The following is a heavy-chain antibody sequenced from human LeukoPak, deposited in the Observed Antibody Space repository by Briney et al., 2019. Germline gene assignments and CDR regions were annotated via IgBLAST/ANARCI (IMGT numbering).Heavy chain of an antibody. D-gene: IGHD1-14*01. CDR2: ISTSSTYI. J-gene: IGHJ6*02. CDR1: GFTFSTYS. Sequence: PGGSLRLSYAASGFTFSTYSMNWVRQAPGKGLEWVSSISTSSTYIYYADSVKGRFTISRDNAKNSLYLQMNSLRAEDTAVYYCARHEPVITLSSYYYGMDVWGPGTTVTVSS. V-gene: IGHV3-21*01. CDR3: ARHEPVITLSSYYYGMDV.